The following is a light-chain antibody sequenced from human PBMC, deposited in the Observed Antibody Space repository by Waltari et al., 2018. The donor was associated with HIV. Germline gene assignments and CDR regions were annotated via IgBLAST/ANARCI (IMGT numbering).Light chain of an antibody. V-gene: IGKV3-20*01. CDR1: QSVSSSY. CDR3: QQYGTSPPWT. CDR2: GAS. Sequence: EIVLTQSPGTLSLSPGERATLSCRASQSVSSSYLGWYQQKPGQAPRLLIYGASSRATGIPDRFSGSGSGTDFTLTISRREPEDFAVYYCQQYGTSPPWTFGQGTKVEIK. J-gene: IGKJ1*01.